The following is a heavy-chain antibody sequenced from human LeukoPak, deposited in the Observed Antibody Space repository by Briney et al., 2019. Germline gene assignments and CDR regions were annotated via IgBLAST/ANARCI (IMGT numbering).Heavy chain of an antibody. J-gene: IGHJ4*02. Sequence: SETLSLTCTVSGGSISSSSYYWGWIRQPPGKGLEWIGSIYYSGSTYYNPSLKSRVTISVDTSKNQFSLKLSFVTAADTAVYYCARLIAVAGTITFDYWGQGTLVTVSS. CDR3: ARLIAVAGTITFDY. V-gene: IGHV4-39*01. CDR1: GGSISSSSYY. CDR2: IYYSGST. D-gene: IGHD6-19*01.